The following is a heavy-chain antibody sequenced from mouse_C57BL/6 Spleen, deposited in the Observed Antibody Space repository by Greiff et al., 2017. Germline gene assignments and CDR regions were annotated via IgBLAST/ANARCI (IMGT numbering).Heavy chain of an antibody. CDR1: GYAFTNYL. CDR3: ARRGSNAAWFAY. D-gene: IGHD2-5*01. V-gene: IGHV1-54*01. J-gene: IGHJ3*01. Sequence: VQLQQSGAELVRPGPSVKVSCKASGYAFTNYLIEWVKQRPGQGLEWIGVINPGSGGTNYNEKFKGKATLTADKSSSTAYMQLSSLTSEDSAVYFCARRGSNAAWFAYWGQGTLVTVSA. CDR2: INPGSGGT.